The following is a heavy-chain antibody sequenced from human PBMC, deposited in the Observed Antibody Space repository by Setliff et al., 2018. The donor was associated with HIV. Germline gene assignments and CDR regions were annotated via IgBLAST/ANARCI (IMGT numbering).Heavy chain of an antibody. D-gene: IGHD6-19*01. V-gene: IGHV1-18*01. CDR3: ARDRELAVAGTIDAFDI. CDR1: GYTFTSYG. CDR2: ISAYNGNT. Sequence: ASVKVSCKASGYTFTSYGISWVRQAPGQGLEWMGWISAYNGNTNYAQKLQGRVTMTTDTSTSTAYMELRSLRSDDTAVYYCARDRELAVAGTIDAFDIWGQGTMVTVSS. J-gene: IGHJ3*02.